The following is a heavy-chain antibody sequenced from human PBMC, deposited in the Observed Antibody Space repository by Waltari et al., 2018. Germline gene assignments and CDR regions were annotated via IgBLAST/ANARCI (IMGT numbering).Heavy chain of an antibody. J-gene: IGHJ5*02. V-gene: IGHV3-21*03. CDR2: IGGTHSNI. Sequence: EVRLAESGGGLVKPGGSLRRSCTASGFDFRADDMNWVRQAPGTGLEWVSSIGGTHSNIFYADSVKGRFTVSRDNAKNSLYLQMDNLRAEDSGLYFCTRDLYGSGGDWFDPWGQGTLVTVSS. D-gene: IGHD3-10*01. CDR3: TRDLYGSGGDWFDP. CDR1: GFDFRADD.